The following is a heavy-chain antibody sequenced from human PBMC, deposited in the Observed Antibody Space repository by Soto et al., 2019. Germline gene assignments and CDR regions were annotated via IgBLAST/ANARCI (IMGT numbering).Heavy chain of an antibody. V-gene: IGHV3-30-3*01. CDR3: ARSIAVAGTPEFDY. D-gene: IGHD6-19*01. Sequence: QVQLMESGGGVVQPGRSLRLSCAASGFTFSSFTMHWVRQAPGKGLEWVAVISYDDGVNKKYADSVKGRFTISRDNSKNTLYLQMNSLRPEDTAVYYCARSIAVAGTPEFDYWGQGALVTVSS. J-gene: IGHJ4*02. CDR2: ISYDDGVNK. CDR1: GFTFSSFT.